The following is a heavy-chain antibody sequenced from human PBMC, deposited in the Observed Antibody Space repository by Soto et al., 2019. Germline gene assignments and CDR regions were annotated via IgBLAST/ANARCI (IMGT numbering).Heavy chain of an antibody. V-gene: IGHV4-39*01. D-gene: IGHD3-3*01. CDR2: IYYSGST. CDR1: GGSISSSSYY. Sequence: SETLSLTCTVSGGSISSSSYYWGWIRQPPGKGLEWIGSIYYSGSTYYNPSLKSRVTISVDTSKNQFSLKLSSVTAADTAVYYCVCLPSSDFHYYYYMDVWGKGTTVTVSS. CDR3: VCLPSSDFHYYYYMDV. J-gene: IGHJ6*03.